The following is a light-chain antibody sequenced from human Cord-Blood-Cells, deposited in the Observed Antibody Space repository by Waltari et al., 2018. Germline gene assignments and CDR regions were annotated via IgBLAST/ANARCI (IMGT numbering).Light chain of an antibody. CDR1: QSVSRSY. Sequence: EIVLTQSPGTLSLSPGERATLPCRDSQSVSRSYLAWYQQRPGQPPRLLICCASSRATCIPDRFSGRGAETDFTFTISRLRPNDLAVYYGQKYGSSFTFGPGTKVDMK. CDR2: CAS. CDR3: QKYGSSFT. J-gene: IGKJ3*01. V-gene: IGKV3-20*01.